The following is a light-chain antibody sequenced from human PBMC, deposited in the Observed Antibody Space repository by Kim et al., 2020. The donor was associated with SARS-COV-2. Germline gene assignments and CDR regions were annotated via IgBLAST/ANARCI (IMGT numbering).Light chain of an antibody. V-gene: IGLV2-14*03. CDR3: SSYTTSSTVL. Sequence: QSALTQPASVSGSPGQSITISCTGTSSDVGGYNYVSWYQHHPGKAPKLMIYDVTKRPSGVSNRFSGSKSGNTASLTIYGLQAEDEADYYCSSYTTSSTVLFGGGTKVTVL. CDR2: DVT. J-gene: IGLJ2*01. CDR1: SSDVGGYNY.